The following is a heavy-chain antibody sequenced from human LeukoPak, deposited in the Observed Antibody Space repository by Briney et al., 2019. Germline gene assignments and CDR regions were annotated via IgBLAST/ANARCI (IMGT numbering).Heavy chain of an antibody. Sequence: GGSLRLSCVDSGFTFSSYWMSWVLQAPGKGLEWVANIKQDGSEKYYVDSVKGRFTISRDNAKNSLYLQMNSLRAEDTAVYYCARDSYSSSSLTYYYYYYMDVWGKGTTVTVSS. D-gene: IGHD6-6*01. V-gene: IGHV3-7*01. CDR1: GFTFSSYW. J-gene: IGHJ6*03. CDR3: ARDSYSSSSLTYYYYYYMDV. CDR2: IKQDGSEK.